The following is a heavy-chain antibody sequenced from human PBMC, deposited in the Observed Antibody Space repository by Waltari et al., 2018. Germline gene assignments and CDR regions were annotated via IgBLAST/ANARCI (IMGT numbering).Heavy chain of an antibody. CDR2: LYSDGSKR. CDR3: ARAGDDYYSGMDV. CDR1: GFTFSRSG. V-gene: IGHV3-30*12. Sequence: QVQLVESGGGVVQPGMYLRLSCAVSGFTFSRSGMHWVRQAPGKGLEWVAVLYSDGSKRDYADSVKGRFTISCDTSKNILYPQMNSLRAEDTAVYYCARAGDDYYSGMDVLGQGTTVTVSS. J-gene: IGHJ6*02.